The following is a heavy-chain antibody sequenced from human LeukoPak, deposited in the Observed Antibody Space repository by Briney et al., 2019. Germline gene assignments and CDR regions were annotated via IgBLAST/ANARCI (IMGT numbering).Heavy chain of an antibody. CDR1: GGSISSYY. J-gene: IGHJ4*02. Sequence: SETLSLTCTVSGGSISSYYWSWIRQPPGKGLEWIGYIYYSGSTNYNPSLKSRVTISVDTSKNQFSLKLSSVTAADTAVYYCARGKAVAGDFDYWGQGTLVTVSS. D-gene: IGHD6-19*01. CDR3: ARGKAVAGDFDY. V-gene: IGHV4-59*01. CDR2: IYYSGST.